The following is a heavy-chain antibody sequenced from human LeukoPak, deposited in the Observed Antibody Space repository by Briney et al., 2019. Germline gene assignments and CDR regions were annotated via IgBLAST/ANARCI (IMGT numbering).Heavy chain of an antibody. V-gene: IGHV3-23*01. CDR2: ISGSGGSA. J-gene: IGHJ1*01. CDR3: AKASIITMVRGPVFQH. CDR1: GITFSGYA. D-gene: IGHD3-10*01. Sequence: GVSLRLSCAASGITFSGYAMSWVRQAPGKGLEWVSAISGSGGSAYYADSVKGRFTISRDNSKNTLYLQMNSLRAEDTAVYYCAKASIITMVRGPVFQHWGQGTLVTVSS.